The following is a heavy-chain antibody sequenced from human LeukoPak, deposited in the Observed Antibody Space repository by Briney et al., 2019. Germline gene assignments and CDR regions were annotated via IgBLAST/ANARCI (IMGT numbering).Heavy chain of an antibody. Sequence: PGGSLRLSCAASGFTFSSYGMHWVRQAPGKGLEWVAFIRYDGSNKYYADSVKGRFTISRDNSKNTLYLQMNSLRAEDTAVYYCAKDLVQNDYGDYGYYYYYGMDVWGQGTTVTVSS. CDR3: AKDLVQNDYGDYGYYYYYGMDV. J-gene: IGHJ6*02. CDR1: GFTFSSYG. D-gene: IGHD4-17*01. CDR2: IRYDGSNK. V-gene: IGHV3-30*02.